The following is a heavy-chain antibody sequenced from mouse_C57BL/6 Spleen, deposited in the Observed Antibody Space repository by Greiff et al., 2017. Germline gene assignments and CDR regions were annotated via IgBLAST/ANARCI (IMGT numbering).Heavy chain of an antibody. V-gene: IGHV5-4*01. Sequence: EVQRVESGGGLVKPGGSLKLSCAASGFTFSSYAMSWVRQTPEKRLEWVATISDGGSYTYYPDNVKGRFTISRDNAKNNLYLQMSHLKSEDTAMYYCAREGSPFAMDYWGQGTSVTVSS. CDR2: ISDGGSYT. J-gene: IGHJ4*01. CDR1: GFTFSSYA. CDR3: AREGSPFAMDY.